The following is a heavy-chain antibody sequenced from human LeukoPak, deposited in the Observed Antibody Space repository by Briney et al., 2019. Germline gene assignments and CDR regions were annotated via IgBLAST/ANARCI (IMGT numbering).Heavy chain of an antibody. CDR2: IGIDSGNT. J-gene: IGHJ1*01. V-gene: IGHV3-48*01. Sequence: GGSLRLSCTASGFPFIEYSMNWVRQAPGKGLEWISYIGIDSGNTKYADSVRGRFTISADKAKNSLYLQMNSLRVEDTAVYYCAREGDSRWGELSPWGQGTLVTVSA. D-gene: IGHD3-16*02. CDR1: GFPFIEYS. CDR3: AREGDSRWGELSP.